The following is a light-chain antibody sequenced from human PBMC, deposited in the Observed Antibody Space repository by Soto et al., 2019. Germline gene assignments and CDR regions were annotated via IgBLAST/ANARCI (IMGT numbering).Light chain of an antibody. CDR1: QTIGSTY. J-gene: IGKJ4*01. CDR3: QQYESSPLLT. V-gene: IGKV3-20*01. CDR2: GSS. Sequence: EIVLTQSPGTLSLSPGETATLSCRASQTIGSTYLAWYQQKPGQAPRLLIFGSSNRATGIPDRFSGSGSGTDFTLSISRLEPEDFAVYYGQQYESSPLLTFGGGTKVEIK.